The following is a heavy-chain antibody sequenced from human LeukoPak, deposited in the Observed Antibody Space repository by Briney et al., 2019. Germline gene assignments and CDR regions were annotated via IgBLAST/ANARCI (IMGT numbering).Heavy chain of an antibody. CDR2: IYAGGST. Sequence: PGGSLRLSCAASGFTVSNNYMSWVRQAPGKGLEWVSLIYAGGSTYYADSVKGRFTISRDNSKNTLYLQMNSLRAEDTAVYFCAKTVSGSHSYQGGDYWGQGTLVTVST. V-gene: IGHV3-53*01. D-gene: IGHD3-16*02. CDR3: AKTVSGSHSYQGGDY. CDR1: GFTVSNNY. J-gene: IGHJ4*02.